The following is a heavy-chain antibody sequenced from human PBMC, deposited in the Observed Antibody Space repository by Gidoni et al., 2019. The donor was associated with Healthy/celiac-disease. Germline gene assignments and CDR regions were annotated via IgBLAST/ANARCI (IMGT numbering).Heavy chain of an antibody. J-gene: IGHJ6*02. CDR1: GFTFSTSR. CDR3: ARDGLLLWATSEDYYYYGMDV. V-gene: IGHV3-48*02. D-gene: IGHD3-10*01. Sequence: EVQLVESGGGLVQPGGSLRLSCSASGFTFSTSRITCVRQAPWKGLEWVSYISSSSSTIYYADSVKGRFTISRDNAKNSLYLQMNSLIDEDTAVYYCARDGLLLWATSEDYYYYGMDVWGQGTTVTVSS. CDR2: ISSSSSTI.